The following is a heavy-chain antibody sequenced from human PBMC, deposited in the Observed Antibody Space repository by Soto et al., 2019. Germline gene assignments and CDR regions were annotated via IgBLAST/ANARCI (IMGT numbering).Heavy chain of an antibody. D-gene: IGHD2-15*01. V-gene: IGHV4-34*01. J-gene: IGHJ4*02. CDR3: ARVPGYCSGGSCYPLPYYFDY. CDR1: GGSFSGYY. Sequence: SETLSLTCAVYGGSFSGYYWSWIRQPPGKGLEWIGEINHSGSTNYNPSLKSRVTISVDTSKNQFSLKLSSVTAADTAVYYCARVPGYCSGGSCYPLPYYFDYWGQGTLVTVSS. CDR2: INHSGST.